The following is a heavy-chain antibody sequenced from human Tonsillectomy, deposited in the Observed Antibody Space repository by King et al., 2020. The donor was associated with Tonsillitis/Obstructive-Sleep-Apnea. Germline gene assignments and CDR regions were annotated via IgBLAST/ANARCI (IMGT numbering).Heavy chain of an antibody. CDR2: IIPIFGTT. CDR3: ASPLSSCSSSSCRYYYMDV. D-gene: IGHD2-2*01. Sequence: QLVQSGAEVKKPGSSVKVSCKASVGTFSSFAINWVRQAPGQGLGWMGGIIPIFGTTNYAQKYQGRVTITADESTGKAYLELSSLGSEDTAVYYCASPLSSCSSSSCRYYYMDVWGKGTTVTVSS. V-gene: IGHV1-69*01. J-gene: IGHJ6*03. CDR1: VGTFSSFA.